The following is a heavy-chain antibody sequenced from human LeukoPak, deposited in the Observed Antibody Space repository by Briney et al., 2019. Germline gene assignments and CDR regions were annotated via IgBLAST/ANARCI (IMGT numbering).Heavy chain of an antibody. J-gene: IGHJ6*02. CDR3: ARDFTPRGNEWLPFYYYYGMDV. CDR2: IWYDGSNK. Sequence: GGSLRLSCAASGFTFSSYGMHWVRQAPGEGLEWVAVIWYDGSNKYYADSVKGRFTISRDNSKNTLYLQMNSLRAEDTAVYYCARDFTPRGNEWLPFYYYYGMDVWGQGTTVTVSS. CDR1: GFTFSSYG. D-gene: IGHD3-3*01. V-gene: IGHV3-33*01.